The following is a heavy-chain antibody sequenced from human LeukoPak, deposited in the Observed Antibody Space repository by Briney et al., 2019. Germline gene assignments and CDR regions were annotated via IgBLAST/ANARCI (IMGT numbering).Heavy chain of an antibody. CDR1: GFTFSSHA. Sequence: GGSLRLSCAASGFTFSSHAMSWVRQAPGKGLEWVSAVSGSGGSAKYADSVKGRFTISRDNSKNTLYLQMTSLRAEDTAVYYCAKDQVWIVVGSFDYWGQGTLVTVSS. D-gene: IGHD3-22*01. J-gene: IGHJ4*02. V-gene: IGHV3-23*01. CDR2: VSGSGGSA. CDR3: AKDQVWIVVGSFDY.